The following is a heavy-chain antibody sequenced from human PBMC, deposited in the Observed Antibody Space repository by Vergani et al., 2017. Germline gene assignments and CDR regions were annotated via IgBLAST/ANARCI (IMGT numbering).Heavy chain of an antibody. CDR3: AKASGWPYNWFDP. CDR1: GFTFSNAW. D-gene: IGHD6-19*01. V-gene: IGHV3-15*01. Sequence: EVQLVESGGGLVKPGGSLRLSCAASGFTFSNAWMSWVRQAPGKGLEWVGRIKSKTDGGTTDYAAPVKGRFTISRDNSTNTLYLQMNSLRAEDTAVYYCAKASGWPYNWFDPWGQGTLVTVSS. CDR2: IKSKTDGGTT. J-gene: IGHJ5*02.